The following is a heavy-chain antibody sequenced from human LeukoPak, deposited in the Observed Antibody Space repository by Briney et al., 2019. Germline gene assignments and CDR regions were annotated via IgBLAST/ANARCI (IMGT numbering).Heavy chain of an antibody. Sequence: QPGGSLRLSCAASGFTFSSYAMSWVRQAPGKGLEWVSAISGSGGSTYYADSVKGRFTISRDNSKNTLYLQMNSLRAEDTAVYYCAKDWSDIVVANGAFDIWGQGTMVTVSS. CDR1: GFTFSSYA. D-gene: IGHD2-2*01. J-gene: IGHJ3*02. CDR3: AKDWSDIVVANGAFDI. CDR2: ISGSGGST. V-gene: IGHV3-23*01.